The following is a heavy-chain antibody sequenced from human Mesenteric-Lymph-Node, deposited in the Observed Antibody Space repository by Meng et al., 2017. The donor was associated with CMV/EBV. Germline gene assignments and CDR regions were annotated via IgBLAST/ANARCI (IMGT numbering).Heavy chain of an antibody. J-gene: IGHJ4*02. D-gene: IGHD2-15*01. CDR2: INHSGVP. CDR3: ARGSDIPVNNY. Sequence: QVQLQQWGAGLLKPSETLSLTCAVYGGSFSGYYCSWIRQPPGKGLEWIGEINHSGVPNYNPSLKSRVTXSLDRSKNQFSLKLSSVTAEDTAVYYXARGSDIPVNNYWGQGTLVTVSS. CDR1: GGSFSGYY. V-gene: IGHV4-34*01.